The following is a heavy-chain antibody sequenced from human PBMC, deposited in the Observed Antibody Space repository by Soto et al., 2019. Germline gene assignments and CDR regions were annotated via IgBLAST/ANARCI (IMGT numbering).Heavy chain of an antibody. J-gene: IGHJ4*02. D-gene: IGHD5-18*01. CDR2: ISYDGSNK. CDR3: ATDTAPFDY. Sequence: GGSLRLSCAASGFTFSSYAMHWVRQAPGKGLEWVAVISYDGSNKYYADSVKGRFTISRDNSKNTLYLQMNSLRAEDTAVYYCATDTAPFDYWGQGTLVTVSS. CDR1: GFTFSSYA. V-gene: IGHV3-30-3*01.